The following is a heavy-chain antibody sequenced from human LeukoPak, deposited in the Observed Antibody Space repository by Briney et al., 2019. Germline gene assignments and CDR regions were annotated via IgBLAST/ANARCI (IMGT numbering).Heavy chain of an antibody. J-gene: IGHJ4*02. V-gene: IGHV4-34*01. D-gene: IGHD3-22*01. CDR1: GGSFSGYY. CDR2: INHSGST. CDR3: ARLPGIVVASRGFDY. Sequence: PSETLSLTCAVYGGSFSGYYWSWIRQPPGKGLEWIGEINHSGSTNYNPSLKSRVTISVDTSKNQFSLKLSSVTAADTAVYYCARLPGIVVASRGFDYWGQGTLVTVSS.